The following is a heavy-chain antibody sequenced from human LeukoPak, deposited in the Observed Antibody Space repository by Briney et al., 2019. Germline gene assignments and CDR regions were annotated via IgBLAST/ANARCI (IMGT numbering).Heavy chain of an antibody. CDR1: GFSLSDAT. Sequence: PGGSLRLSCAASGFSLSDATMHWVRQASGEGLEWVGHIRSRTDSSATTYTASLKGKFIISRDDSKNTAFLQMNSLQTEDTAVYYCVVDGRGWTGFDYWGQGTLVTVSS. CDR3: VVDGRGWTGFDY. CDR2: IRSRTDSSAT. V-gene: IGHV3-73*01. D-gene: IGHD6-19*01. J-gene: IGHJ4*02.